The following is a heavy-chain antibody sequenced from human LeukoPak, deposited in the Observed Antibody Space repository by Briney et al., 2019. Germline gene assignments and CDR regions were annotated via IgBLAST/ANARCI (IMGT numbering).Heavy chain of an antibody. V-gene: IGHV3-15*01. CDR3: TTDPYYYYGMDV. J-gene: IGHJ6*02. Sequence: GGSLRLSCAASGFTFSNAWMSWVRQAPGKGLEWVSRIKSKTDGGTTDYAAPVKGRFTISRDDSKNTLYLQMNSLKTEDTAVYYCTTDPYYYYGMDVWGQGTTVTVSS. CDR2: IKSKTDGGTT. CDR1: GFTFSNAW.